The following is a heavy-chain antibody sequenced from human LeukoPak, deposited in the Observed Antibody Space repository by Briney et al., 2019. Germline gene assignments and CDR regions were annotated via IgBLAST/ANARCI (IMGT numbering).Heavy chain of an antibody. CDR3: AKFKFGRSGWCDY. CDR1: GFTFSSYA. Sequence: PGGSLRLSCAASGFTFSSYAMSWVRQAPGRGLAWVSAISGSGGSTYYADSVKGRFTISRDNSKNTLYLQMNSLRAEDTAVYYCAKFKFGRSGWCDYWGQGTLVTVSS. CDR2: ISGSGGST. D-gene: IGHD6-19*01. J-gene: IGHJ4*02. V-gene: IGHV3-23*01.